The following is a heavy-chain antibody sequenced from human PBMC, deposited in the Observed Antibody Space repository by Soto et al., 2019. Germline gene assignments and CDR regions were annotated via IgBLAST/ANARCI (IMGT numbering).Heavy chain of an antibody. CDR3: ASYLVGAGRYFDY. CDR2: INHSGST. D-gene: IGHD1-26*01. J-gene: IGHJ4*02. V-gene: IGHV4-34*01. Sequence: PSETLSLTCAVYGGSFSGYYWSWIRQPPGKGLEWIGEINHSGSTNYNPSLKSRVTISVDTSKNQFSLKLSSVTAADTAVYYCASYLVGAGRYFDYWGQGTLVTVSS. CDR1: GGSFSGYY.